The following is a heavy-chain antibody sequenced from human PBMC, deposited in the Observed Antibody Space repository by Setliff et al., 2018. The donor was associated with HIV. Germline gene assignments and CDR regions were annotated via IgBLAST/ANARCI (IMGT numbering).Heavy chain of an antibody. Sequence: SETLSLTCTVSGGSISSSSSFWGWIRQPPGKGLEWIGYIYYSGSTNYNPSLKSRVTISVDTSKNQFSLKLSSVTAADTAVYYCARRRCSAASCPDNSWNWLDPWGQGTLVTVSS. D-gene: IGHD2-15*01. J-gene: IGHJ5*02. CDR1: GGSISSSSSF. V-gene: IGHV4-61*05. CDR3: ARRRCSAASCPDNSWNWLDP. CDR2: IYYSGST.